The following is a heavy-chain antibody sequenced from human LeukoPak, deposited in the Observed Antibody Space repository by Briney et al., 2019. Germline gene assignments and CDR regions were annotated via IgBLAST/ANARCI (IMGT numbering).Heavy chain of an antibody. Sequence: GESLKISCKGSGYSFTSYWIGWVRQVPGKGLEWMGIIYPGDSDTIYSPSFQGQVTISADKSISTAYLQWSSLRASDTAMYYCARDRVVGTSGFAFDIWGQGTMVTVSS. CDR1: GYSFTSYW. V-gene: IGHV5-51*01. J-gene: IGHJ3*02. CDR2: IYPGDSDT. D-gene: IGHD1-26*01. CDR3: ARDRVVGTSGFAFDI.